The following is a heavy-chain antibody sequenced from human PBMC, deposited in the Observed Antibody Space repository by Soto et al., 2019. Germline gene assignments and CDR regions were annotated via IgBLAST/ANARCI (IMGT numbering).Heavy chain of an antibody. CDR2: ISYDGSNK. J-gene: IGHJ6*02. Sequence: GGSLRLSCAASGFTFSSYGMHWVRQAPGKGLEWVAVISYDGSNKYYADSVKGRFTISRDNSKNTLYLQMNSLRAEDTAVYYCAKETHPRYYYYGMDVWGQGTTVTVS. CDR1: GFTFSSYG. V-gene: IGHV3-30*18. CDR3: AKETHPRYYYYGMDV.